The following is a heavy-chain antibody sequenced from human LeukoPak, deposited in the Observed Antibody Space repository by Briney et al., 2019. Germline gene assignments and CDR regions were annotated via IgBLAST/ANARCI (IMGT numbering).Heavy chain of an antibody. J-gene: IGHJ4*02. CDR2: IYSGGST. V-gene: IGHV3-53*01. CDR1: GFTVSSNY. CDR3: AKSGYNRFDY. Sequence: GGSLRLSCAAPGFTVSSNYMSWVRQAPGKGLEWVSIIYSGGSTFYADSVKGRFTISRDNSKSTLYLQMNSLRAEDTAVYYCAKSGYNRFDYWGQGTLVTVSS. D-gene: IGHD5-24*01.